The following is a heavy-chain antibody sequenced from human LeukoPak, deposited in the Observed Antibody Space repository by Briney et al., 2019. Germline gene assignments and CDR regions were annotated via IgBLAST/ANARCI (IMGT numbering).Heavy chain of an antibody. CDR1: GGSISSSSYY. CDR3: ARPRYSSSWSLDY. CDR2: IYYSGST. Sequence: SSETQSLTCTVSGGSISSSSYYWGWIRQPPGKGLEWIGSIYYSGSTYYNPSLKSRVTISVDTSKIQFSLKLSSVTAADTAVYYCARPRYSSSWSLDYWGQGTLVTVSS. J-gene: IGHJ4*02. D-gene: IGHD6-13*01. V-gene: IGHV4-39*01.